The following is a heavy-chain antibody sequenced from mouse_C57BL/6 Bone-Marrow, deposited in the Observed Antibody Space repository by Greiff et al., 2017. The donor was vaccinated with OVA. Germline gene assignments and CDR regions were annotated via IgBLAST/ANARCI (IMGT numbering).Heavy chain of an antibody. CDR2: IWRGGST. CDR3: AKDCYYLYYYAIDY. V-gene: IGHV2-5*01. J-gene: IGHJ4*01. Sequence: VKLMESGPGLVQPSQSLSITCTVSGFSLTSYGVHWVRQSPGKGLEWLGVIWRGGSTDYNAAFMSRLSITKDNSKRPVFFNMNSLQADYTAIYYCAKDCYYLYYYAIDYWGQGTSVTVSS. D-gene: IGHD2-3*01. CDR1: GFSLTSYG.